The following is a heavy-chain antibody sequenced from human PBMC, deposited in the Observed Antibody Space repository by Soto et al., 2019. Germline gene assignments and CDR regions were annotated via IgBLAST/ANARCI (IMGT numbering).Heavy chain of an antibody. J-gene: IGHJ4*02. V-gene: IGHV4-59*01. CDR1: GGSIISYY. CDR3: AREVRSNTGWYWDY. D-gene: IGHD6-19*01. CDR2: IHHSGST. Sequence: QVQLQESGPGLVKPSETLSLTCTVSGGSIISYYWSWIRQSPEKGLEWIGYIHHSGSTLYNPSLNKRATVSLDRSNNQFSLKLTSVTAADTALYYCAREVRSNTGWYWDYWGQGILVTVSS.